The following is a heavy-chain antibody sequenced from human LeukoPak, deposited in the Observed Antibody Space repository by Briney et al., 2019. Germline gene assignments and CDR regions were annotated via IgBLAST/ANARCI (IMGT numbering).Heavy chain of an antibody. Sequence: GGSLRLSCAASGFTVSNNYMSWVRQAPGKGLEWVSVIYSGGSTYYVDSVKGRFTISRDNSKNTLYLQMNSLRAEDTAVYYCARAAAGTSVDYWGQGTLVAVSS. V-gene: IGHV3-66*01. CDR1: GFTVSNNY. CDR3: ARAAAGTSVDY. J-gene: IGHJ4*02. D-gene: IGHD6-13*01. CDR2: IYSGGST.